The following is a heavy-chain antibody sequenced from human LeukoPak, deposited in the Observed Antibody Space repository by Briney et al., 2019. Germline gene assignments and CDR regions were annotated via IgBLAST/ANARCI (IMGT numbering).Heavy chain of an antibody. Sequence: GASVKVSCKASGYTFTSYYIHWVRQAPGQGLEWMGIINPNSGGTNYAQKFQGRVTMTRDTSISTAYMELSRLRSDDTAVYYCYAYYYYGMDVWGQGTTVTVSS. V-gene: IGHV1-2*02. J-gene: IGHJ6*02. CDR1: GYTFTSYY. CDR3: YAYYYYGMDV. D-gene: IGHD4-17*01. CDR2: INPNSGGT.